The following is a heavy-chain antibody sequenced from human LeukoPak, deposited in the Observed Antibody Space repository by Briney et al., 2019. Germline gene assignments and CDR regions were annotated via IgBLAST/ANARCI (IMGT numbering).Heavy chain of an antibody. J-gene: IGHJ5*02. CDR2: INYSGNT. D-gene: IGHD3-16*01. Sequence: SETLSLTCTVSGDSISSDYLSWIRQPPGKGLEGIGYINYSGNTNYNPSLKSRVTISVDTSKNQFSLKLSSVTAADTAVYYCARHRPGERRFDPWGQGTLVTVS. CDR1: GDSISSDY. CDR3: ARHRPGERRFDP. V-gene: IGHV4-59*08.